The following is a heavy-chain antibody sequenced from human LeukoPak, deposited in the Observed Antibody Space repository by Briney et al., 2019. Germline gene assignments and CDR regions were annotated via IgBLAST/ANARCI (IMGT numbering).Heavy chain of an antibody. D-gene: IGHD3-16*01. V-gene: IGHV3-7*01. J-gene: IGHJ6*02. CDR3: ARDGGIIRFGGQDV. CDR2: MNRDGSEK. CDR1: GFTFSDFW. Sequence: AGGSLRLSCAASGFTFSDFWLSWVRQAPGKGLEWVANMNRDGSEKNYVDSMKGRITISRDNAKISLYLQMNSLRVEDTAVYYCARDGGIIRFGGQDVWGQGTTVTVS.